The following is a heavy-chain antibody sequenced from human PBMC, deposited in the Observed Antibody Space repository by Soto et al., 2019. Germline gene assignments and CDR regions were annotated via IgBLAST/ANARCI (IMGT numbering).Heavy chain of an antibody. CDR3: AKARCSSATCYVPDY. D-gene: IGHD2-2*01. Sequence: EVHLLQSGGGLVQPGGSLRLSCAASGFIFSSYTMSWVRQAPGKGLEWVSVISGSGGSPYHADSVQGRFTISRDNPKNTLYLQMNSLRAEDTAIYYCAKARCSSATCYVPDYWGQGTLVTVSS. CDR2: ISGSGGSP. J-gene: IGHJ4*02. V-gene: IGHV3-23*01. CDR1: GFIFSSYT.